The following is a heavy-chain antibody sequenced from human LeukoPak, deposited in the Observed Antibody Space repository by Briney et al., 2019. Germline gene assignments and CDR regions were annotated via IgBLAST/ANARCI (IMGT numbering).Heavy chain of an antibody. J-gene: IGHJ6*02. Sequence: SETPSLTCAVYGGSFSGYYWSWIRQPPGKGLEWIGEINHSGSTNYNPSLKSRVTISVDTSKNQFSLKVSSVTAADTAVYYCARGLFHSSGLPYAMDVWGQGTTVTVSS. D-gene: IGHD3-22*01. CDR1: GGSFSGYY. CDR3: ARGLFHSSGLPYAMDV. V-gene: IGHV4-34*01. CDR2: INHSGST.